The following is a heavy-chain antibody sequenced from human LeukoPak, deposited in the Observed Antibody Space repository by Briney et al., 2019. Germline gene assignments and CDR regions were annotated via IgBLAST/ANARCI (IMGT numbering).Heavy chain of an antibody. D-gene: IGHD6-19*01. CDR1: GYNFTSYG. Sequence: APVKVSCKASGYNFTSYGISWVRQAPGQGLEWMGWISAYNGNTNYAQKLQGRVTMTTDTSTSTAYMELRSLRSDDTAVYYCARVSRIAVAGSFDYWGQGTLITVSS. V-gene: IGHV1-18*01. J-gene: IGHJ4*02. CDR3: ARVSRIAVAGSFDY. CDR2: ISAYNGNT.